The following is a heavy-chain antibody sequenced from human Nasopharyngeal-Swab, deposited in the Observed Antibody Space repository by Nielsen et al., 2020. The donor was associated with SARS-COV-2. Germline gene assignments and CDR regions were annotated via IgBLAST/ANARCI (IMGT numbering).Heavy chain of an antibody. J-gene: IGHJ6*03. CDR2: IIPILGKS. CDR1: GGTFSTFA. V-gene: IGHV1-69*04. Sequence: SVKVSCKASGGTFSTFAISWVRQAPGQGLEWIGRIIPILGKSNNARKFQGRVTIIADKSTSTVHMELSSLISDDTAVYYCARAGRGYSYGEIDGFHYMDVWGKGTVVTVSS. D-gene: IGHD5-18*01. CDR3: ARAGRGYSYGEIDGFHYMDV.